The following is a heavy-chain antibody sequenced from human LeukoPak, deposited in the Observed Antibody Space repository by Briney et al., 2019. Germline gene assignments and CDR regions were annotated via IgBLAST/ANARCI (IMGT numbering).Heavy chain of an antibody. J-gene: IGHJ4*02. CDR3: ALIVGAADPSYY. CDR2: IYYSGST. V-gene: IGHV4-61*01. D-gene: IGHD2-15*01. CDR1: GGSLSSGSYY. Sequence: SETLSLICTVSGGSLSSGSYYWSWIRQPPGKGLEWIGYIYYSGSTNYNPSLKSRVTISVDTSKNQFSLKLSSVTAADTAVYYCALIVGAADPSYYWGQGTLVTVSS.